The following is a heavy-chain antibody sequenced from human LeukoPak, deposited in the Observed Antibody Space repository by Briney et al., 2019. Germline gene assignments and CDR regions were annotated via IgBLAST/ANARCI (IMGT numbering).Heavy chain of an antibody. CDR3: ARVRNWFDP. V-gene: IGHV4-59*11. CDR2: IYYSGST. CDR1: GGCISSHY. J-gene: IGHJ5*02. Sequence: SEALSLPCTVTGGCISSHYWSGIRQPPGKGLEWIGYIYYSGSTNYNPSLKSRVTISVDTSKNQFSLKLSSVTAADTAVYYCARVRNWFDPWGQGTLVTVSS.